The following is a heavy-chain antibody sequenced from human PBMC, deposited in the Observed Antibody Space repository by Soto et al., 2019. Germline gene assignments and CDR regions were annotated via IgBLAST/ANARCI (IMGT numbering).Heavy chain of an antibody. J-gene: IGHJ6*02. CDR1: GYTFTTFG. CDR2: IVPMNGNA. Sequence: ASVKVSCKASGYTFTTFGISWVRQAPGRGLEWMGWIVPMNGNAKDAQKFQGRVTMTTDKSTGTAYMELSSLRSEDTAVYYCARDRGAFDPARHYYYGMDVWGQGTTVTVSS. V-gene: IGHV1-18*01. D-gene: IGHD3-10*01. CDR3: ARDRGAFDPARHYYYGMDV.